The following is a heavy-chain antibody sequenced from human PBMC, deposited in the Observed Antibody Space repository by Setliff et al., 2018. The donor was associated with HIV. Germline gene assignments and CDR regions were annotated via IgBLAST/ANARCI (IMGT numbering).Heavy chain of an antibody. CDR2: IYHSGST. V-gene: IGHV4-31*03. CDR3: ARGTPDHEVWYFDL. J-gene: IGHJ2*01. Sequence: SETLSLTCTVSSSSIRSGGYYWNWIRQHPGKGLEWIGYIYHSGSTYYNSSLKSRVTISVDTSKNQFSLKLSSVTAADTAIYYCARGTPDHEVWYFDLWGRGTLVTVSS. CDR1: SSSIRSGGYY.